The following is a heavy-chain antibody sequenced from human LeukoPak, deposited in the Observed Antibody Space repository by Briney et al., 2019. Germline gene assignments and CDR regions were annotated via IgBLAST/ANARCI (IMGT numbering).Heavy chain of an antibody. Sequence: GGSLRLSCAASGFTFSSYGMHWVRQAPGKGLEWVAVISYDGSNKYYADSVKGRFTISRDNSKNTLYLQMNSLRAEDTAVYYCARDLSRYSYGRDTYFDYWGQGTLVTVSS. CDR1: GFTFSSYG. D-gene: IGHD5-18*01. CDR3: ARDLSRYSYGRDTYFDY. J-gene: IGHJ4*02. V-gene: IGHV3-30*03. CDR2: ISYDGSNK.